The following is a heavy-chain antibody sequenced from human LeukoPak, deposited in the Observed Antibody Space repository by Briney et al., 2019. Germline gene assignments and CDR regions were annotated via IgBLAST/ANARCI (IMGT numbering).Heavy chain of an antibody. CDR2: ISSEGSTT. CDR1: GFIFSSYW. D-gene: IGHD2-15*01. Sequence: GGSLRLSCAASGFIFSSYWMHWVLQAPGKGLVWVSGISSEGSTTDYADSVKGRFTISRDNAKNTLYLQMNSLRADDTGMFYCARWRGGGYVVYWGQGTLVTVSS. CDR3: ARWRGGGYVVY. V-gene: IGHV3-74*01. J-gene: IGHJ4*02.